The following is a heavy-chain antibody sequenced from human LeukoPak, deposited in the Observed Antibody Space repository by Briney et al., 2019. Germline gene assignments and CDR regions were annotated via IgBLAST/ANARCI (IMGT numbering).Heavy chain of an antibody. Sequence: SETLSLTCAVYGGSFSGYYWSWIRQPPGKGLEWIGEINHSGSTNYNPSLKSRVTISVDTSKNQFSLKLSSVTAADTAVYHCARRAVVVPAESSGYFLPGGYYFDYWGQGTLVTVSS. J-gene: IGHJ4*02. CDR3: ARRAVVVPAESSGYFLPGGYYFDY. CDR1: GGSFSGYY. V-gene: IGHV4-34*01. D-gene: IGHD2-2*01. CDR2: INHSGST.